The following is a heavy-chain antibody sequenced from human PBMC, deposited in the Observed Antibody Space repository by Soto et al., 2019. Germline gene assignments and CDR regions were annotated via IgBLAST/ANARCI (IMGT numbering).Heavy chain of an antibody. CDR3: ARHGRYYDSSGYYRFWFDP. J-gene: IGHJ5*02. Sequence: SETLSLTCAVYGGSFSGYYWSWIRQPPGKGLEWIGEINHSGSTNYNPSLKSRVTISVDTSKNQFSLKLSSVTAADTAVYYCARHGRYYDSSGYYRFWFDPWGQGTLVTVS. CDR2: INHSGST. D-gene: IGHD3-22*01. CDR1: GGSFSGYY. V-gene: IGHV4-34*01.